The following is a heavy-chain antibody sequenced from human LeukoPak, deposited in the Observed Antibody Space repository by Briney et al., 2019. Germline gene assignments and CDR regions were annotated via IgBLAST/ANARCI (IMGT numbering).Heavy chain of an antibody. Sequence: GGSLRPSCAASGFTFSSYAMSWVRQAPGKGLEWVSAISGSGGSTYYADSVKGRFTISRDNSKNTLYLQMNSLRAEDTAVYYCARDRGRYYYGSGSYLRWFDPWGQGTLVTVSS. J-gene: IGHJ5*02. V-gene: IGHV3-23*01. CDR1: GFTFSSYA. D-gene: IGHD3-10*01. CDR2: ISGSGGST. CDR3: ARDRGRYYYGSGSYLRWFDP.